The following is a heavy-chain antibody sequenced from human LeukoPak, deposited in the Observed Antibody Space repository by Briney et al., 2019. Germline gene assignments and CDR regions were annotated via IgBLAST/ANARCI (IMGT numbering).Heavy chain of an antibody. Sequence: PGGSLRLSCAASGFTVSSNYMSWVRQAPGKGLEWVSVIYSGGSTYYADSVKGRFTISRDNSKNTLYLQMNSLRAEDTAVYYCAKDQSDSSWYFDYWGQGTLVTVSS. D-gene: IGHD6-13*01. V-gene: IGHV3-53*01. CDR1: GFTVSSNY. CDR2: IYSGGST. CDR3: AKDQSDSSWYFDY. J-gene: IGHJ4*02.